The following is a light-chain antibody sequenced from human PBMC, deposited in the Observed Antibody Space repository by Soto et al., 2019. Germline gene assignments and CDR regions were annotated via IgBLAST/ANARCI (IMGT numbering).Light chain of an antibody. V-gene: IGLV2-14*01. J-gene: IGLJ2*01. CDR3: SSYTSSNTPV. Sequence: QSVLTQPASVSGSPGQTITISCTGTSSDVGGYAYVSWYQQYPGKVPKLVISEVSNRPSGVSHRFSGSRSGNTASLTISGLQAEDEADYHCSSYTSSNTPVFGGGTKHTVL. CDR2: EVS. CDR1: SSDVGGYAY.